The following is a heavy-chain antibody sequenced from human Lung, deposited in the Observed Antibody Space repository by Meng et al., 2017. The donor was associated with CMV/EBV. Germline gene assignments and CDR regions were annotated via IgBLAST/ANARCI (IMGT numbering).Heavy chain of an antibody. CDR1: GFTFSSYE. V-gene: IGHV3-48*03. Sequence: GESLKISCAASGFTFSSYEMNWVRQAPGKGLEWVSYISSSGSTIYYADSVKGRFTISRDNAKNSLYLQMNSLRAEDTAVYYCAREVLVPAAIRYYYYGMDVWGQGXTVTVSS. CDR2: ISSSGSTI. CDR3: AREVLVPAAIRYYYYGMDV. J-gene: IGHJ6*02. D-gene: IGHD2-2*01.